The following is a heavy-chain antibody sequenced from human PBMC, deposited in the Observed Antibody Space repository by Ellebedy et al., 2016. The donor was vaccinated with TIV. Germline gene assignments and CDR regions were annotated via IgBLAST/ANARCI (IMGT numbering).Heavy chain of an antibody. CDR1: GFTFSSYA. J-gene: IGHJ4*02. Sequence: GESLKISCSASGFTFSSYAMHWVRQAPGKGLEYVSAISSNGGSTYYADSVKGRFTISRDNSKNTLYLQMSSLRAEDTAVYYCVKEVFWSSYYFDYWGQGTLVTVSS. D-gene: IGHD3-3*01. CDR3: VKEVFWSSYYFDY. CDR2: ISSNGGST. V-gene: IGHV3-64D*06.